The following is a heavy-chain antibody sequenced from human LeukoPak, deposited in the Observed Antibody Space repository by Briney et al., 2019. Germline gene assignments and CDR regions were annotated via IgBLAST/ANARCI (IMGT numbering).Heavy chain of an antibody. CDR3: ARVLYARGQQEGD. D-gene: IGHD6-13*01. CDR1: GYTFTGYY. J-gene: IGHJ4*02. V-gene: IGHV1-2*02. CDR2: INPNSGGT. Sequence: ASVKVSCKASGYTFTGYYMHWVRQAPGQGLEWMGWINPNSGGTNYAQKFQGRVTMTRDTSISTAYMELSRLRSDDTAVYYCARVLYARGQQEGDWGQGTLVTVSS.